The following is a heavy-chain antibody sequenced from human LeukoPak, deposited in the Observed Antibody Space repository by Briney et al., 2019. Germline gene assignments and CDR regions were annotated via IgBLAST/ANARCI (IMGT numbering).Heavy chain of an antibody. CDR3: ARGVNWNDLQHDYYYYMDV. CDR2: IIPIFGTA. V-gene: IGHV1-69*06. D-gene: IGHD1-20*01. J-gene: IGHJ6*03. CDR1: GGTFSSYA. Sequence: ASVKVSCKASGGTFSSYAISWVRQAPGQGLEWMGGIIPIFGTANYAQKFQGRVTITADKSTSTAYMELSSLRSEDTAVYYCARGVNWNDLQHDYYYYMDVWGKGTTVTISS.